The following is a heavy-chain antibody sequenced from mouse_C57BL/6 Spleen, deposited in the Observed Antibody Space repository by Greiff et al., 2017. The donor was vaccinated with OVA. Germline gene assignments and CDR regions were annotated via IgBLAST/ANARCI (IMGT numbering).Heavy chain of an antibody. CDR2: IDPETGGT. CDR1: GYTFTDYE. V-gene: IGHV1-15*01. CDR3: TRSKGPYSDS. D-gene: IGHD3-3*01. Sequence: QVQLQQPGAELVRPGASVTLSCKASGYTFTDYEMHWVKQTPVHGLEWIGAIDPETGGTAYNQKFKGKAILTADKSSSTAYMELRSLTSEDSAVYNCTRSKGPYSDSWGKGTTLSVSP. J-gene: IGHJ2*01.